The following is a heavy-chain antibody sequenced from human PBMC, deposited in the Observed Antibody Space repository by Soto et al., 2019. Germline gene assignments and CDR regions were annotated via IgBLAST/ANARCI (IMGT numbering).Heavy chain of an antibody. Sequence: GGSLRLSCAASGFPFSNHAMSWVRQAPGKGLEWVSGISDGGDLIYYADSVKGRFSMSRDNSENMLYLQMTNLRAEDTAIYFCAKRQGTGLAAKNFDFWGQGTLVTVYS. D-gene: IGHD2-15*01. CDR3: AKRQGTGLAAKNFDF. CDR1: GFPFSNHA. CDR2: ISDGGDLI. V-gene: IGHV3-23*01. J-gene: IGHJ4*02.